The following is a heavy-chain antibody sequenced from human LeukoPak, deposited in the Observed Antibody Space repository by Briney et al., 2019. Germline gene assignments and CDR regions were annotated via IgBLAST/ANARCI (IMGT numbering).Heavy chain of an antibody. CDR3: AKASYSTGWDYGMDV. J-gene: IGHJ6*02. Sequence: GGSLRLSCGASRFSFSRYAMRWVRQAPGKGLEGVSAISGSGGSTYYVDSVKGRFTISRDNSKNTLYLQMNSLRAEDTAVYYCAKASYSTGWDYGMDVWGQGTTVTVSS. CDR1: RFSFSRYA. D-gene: IGHD6-19*01. CDR2: ISGSGGST. V-gene: IGHV3-23*01.